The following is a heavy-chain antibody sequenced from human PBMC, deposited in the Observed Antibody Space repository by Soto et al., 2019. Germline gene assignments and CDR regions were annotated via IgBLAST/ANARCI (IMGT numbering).Heavy chain of an antibody. D-gene: IGHD5-18*01. CDR2: IYYSGST. V-gene: IGHV4-59*01. CDR3: ARGWGTAMVTFYYYGMDV. Sequence: PSETLSLTCTVSGGSISSCYWSWIRQPPGKGLEWIGYIYYSGSTNYNPSLKSRVTISVDTSKNQFSLKLSSVTAADTAVYYCARGWGTAMVTFYYYGMDVWGQGTTVTASS. J-gene: IGHJ6*02. CDR1: GGSISSCY.